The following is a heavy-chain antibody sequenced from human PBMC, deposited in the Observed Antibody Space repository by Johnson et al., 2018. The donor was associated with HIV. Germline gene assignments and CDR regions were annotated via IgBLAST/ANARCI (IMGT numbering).Heavy chain of an antibody. CDR2: INSDGSST. CDR3: TKDLGEKEKEAWPSDYYECGRDYPGQDSRAVVGTFDI. D-gene: IGHD3-3*01. CDR1: GFTFDSYW. Sequence: EVQLVESGGGLVQPGGSLRLSCAASGFTFDSYWMHWVRQAPGKGLVWVSRINSDGSSTTYADSVKGRFTISRDNAKNTVYLQMNSLRGEYPAVYYCTKDLGEKEKEAWPSDYYECGRDYPGQDSRAVVGTFDIWGQGTMVTVSS. V-gene: IGHV3-74*01. J-gene: IGHJ3*02.